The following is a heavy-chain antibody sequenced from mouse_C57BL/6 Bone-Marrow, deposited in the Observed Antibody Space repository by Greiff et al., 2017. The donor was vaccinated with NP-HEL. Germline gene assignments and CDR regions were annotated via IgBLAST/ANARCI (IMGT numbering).Heavy chain of an antibody. D-gene: IGHD2-1*01. CDR2: IYPGSGST. Sequence: QVQLQQSGAELVKPGASVKMSCKASGYTFTSYWITWVKQRPGQGLEWIGDIYPGSGSTNYNEKFKSKATLTVDTSSSTAYMQLSSLTSEDSAVYYCARRRGNYEGFAYWGQGTLVTVSA. J-gene: IGHJ3*01. CDR3: ARRRGNYEGFAY. CDR1: GYTFTSYW. V-gene: IGHV1-55*01.